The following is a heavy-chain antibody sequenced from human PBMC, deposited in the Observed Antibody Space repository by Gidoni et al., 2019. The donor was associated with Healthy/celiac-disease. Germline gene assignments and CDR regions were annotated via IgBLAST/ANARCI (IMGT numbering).Heavy chain of an antibody. CDR3: ATDPGRYTAMGDPDY. D-gene: IGHD5-18*01. CDR2: ISSSSSYI. CDR1: GFTFSSYS. J-gene: IGHJ4*02. V-gene: IGHV3-21*01. Sequence: EVQLVESGGGLVKPGGSLSLSCAASGFTFSSYSMNWVRQAPGKGLEWVSSISSSSSYIYYADSVKGRFTISRDNAKNSLYLQMNSLRAEDTAVYYCATDPGRYTAMGDPDYWGQGTLVTVSS.